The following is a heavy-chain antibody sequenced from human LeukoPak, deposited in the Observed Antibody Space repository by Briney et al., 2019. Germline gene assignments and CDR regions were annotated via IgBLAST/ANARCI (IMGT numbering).Heavy chain of an antibody. Sequence: SETLSLTCTVSGGSISSHYWSWIRQPPGKGLEWIGYIYYSGSTNHNPSLKSRVTLSVDTSKSQFSLNLTSVTAADTAVYYCARLEYYYYYYMDVWGKGTTVTVSS. CDR1: GGSISSHY. CDR3: ARLEYYYYYYMDV. V-gene: IGHV4-59*08. J-gene: IGHJ6*03. CDR2: IYYSGST. D-gene: IGHD2/OR15-2a*01.